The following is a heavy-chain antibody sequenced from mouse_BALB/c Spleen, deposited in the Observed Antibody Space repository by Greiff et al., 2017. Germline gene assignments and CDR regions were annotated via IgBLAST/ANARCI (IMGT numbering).Heavy chain of an antibody. D-gene: IGHD2-12*01. Sequence: EVQVVESGGGLVQPGGSLKLSCAASGFTFSSYTMSWVRQTPEKRLEWVAYISNGGGSTYYPDTVKGRFTISRDNAKNTLYLQMSSLKSEDTAMYYCASYDDYAMDYWGQGTSVTVSS. CDR3: ASYDDYAMDY. J-gene: IGHJ4*01. CDR2: ISNGGGST. CDR1: GFTFSSYT. V-gene: IGHV5-12-2*01.